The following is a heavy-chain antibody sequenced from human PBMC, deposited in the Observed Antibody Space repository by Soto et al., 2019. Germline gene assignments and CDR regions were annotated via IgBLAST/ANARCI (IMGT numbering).Heavy chain of an antibody. CDR2: VNSKTDGGAT. V-gene: IGHV3-15*01. J-gene: IGHJ5*02. D-gene: IGHD5-12*01. Sequence: PGGSLRLSCAPSGFTFYNTWMSWVRQAPGKGREWVGRVNSKTDGGATDYAAPVKGRVTISRDDSKNTLYLQMNSLQTDDTAVYYCATDRRSGYDPQFDLWGQGTRVTVSS. CDR1: GFTFYNTW. CDR3: ATDRRSGYDPQFDL.